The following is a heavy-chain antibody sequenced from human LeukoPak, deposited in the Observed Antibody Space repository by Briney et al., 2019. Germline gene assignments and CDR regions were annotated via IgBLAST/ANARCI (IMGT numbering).Heavy chain of an antibody. V-gene: IGHV3-NL1*01. D-gene: IGHD1-26*01. J-gene: IGHJ4*02. Sequence: PGGSLRLSCAASGFTFSNHVMHWVRQAPGKGLEWVSTISGSGGGTYYADSVKGRFTISRDNSKNTLYLQMNSLRAEDTAVYYCARGRGVGVGDPSLFDYWGQGTLVTVSS. CDR1: GFTFSNHV. CDR2: ISGSGGGT. CDR3: ARGRGVGVGDPSLFDY.